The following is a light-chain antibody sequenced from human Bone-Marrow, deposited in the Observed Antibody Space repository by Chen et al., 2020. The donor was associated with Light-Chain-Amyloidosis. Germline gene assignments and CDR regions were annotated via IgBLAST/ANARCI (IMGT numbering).Light chain of an antibody. J-gene: IGKJ4*01. CDR1: QTIRSNY. Sequence: EIELTQSPGALSLSPGEGANLSCRASQTIRSNYLTWYQQKFGQAPRLLIYGSSRRATGIPDRFTGSGSVTDFTLTINRLEPEDFAMYYCQQYGTSPLTFGGGTKVEIK. CDR2: GSS. CDR3: QQYGTSPLT. V-gene: IGKV3-20*01.